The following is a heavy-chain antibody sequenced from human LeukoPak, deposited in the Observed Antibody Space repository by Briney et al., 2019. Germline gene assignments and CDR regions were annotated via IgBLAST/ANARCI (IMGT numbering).Heavy chain of an antibody. J-gene: IGHJ4*02. CDR1: GFTISDYG. D-gene: IGHD6-19*01. Sequence: GGSLRLSCVASGFTISDYGVHWVRQAPGKGLEWVSFIRYDGGSRYYADSVKGRFTISRDNSKNTLFLQMNSLKTEDTAVYYCARGAAVAVPFDYWGQGTLVTVSS. CDR2: IRYDGGSR. V-gene: IGHV3-30*02. CDR3: ARGAAVAVPFDY.